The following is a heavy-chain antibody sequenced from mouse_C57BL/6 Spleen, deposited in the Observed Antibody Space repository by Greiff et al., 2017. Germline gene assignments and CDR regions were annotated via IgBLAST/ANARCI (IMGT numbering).Heavy chain of an antibody. D-gene: IGHD3-2*02. Sequence: EVKLMESGPGLVKPSQSLSLTCSVTGYSITSGYYWNWIRQFPGNKLEWMGYISYDGSNNYNPSLKNRISITRDTSKNQFFLTLHSLTTEDTATYYCAREEGQRRGRAMDSWGQGTSVTVSS. CDR1: GYSITSGYY. CDR2: ISYDGSN. V-gene: IGHV3-6*01. CDR3: AREEGQRRGRAMDS. J-gene: IGHJ4*01.